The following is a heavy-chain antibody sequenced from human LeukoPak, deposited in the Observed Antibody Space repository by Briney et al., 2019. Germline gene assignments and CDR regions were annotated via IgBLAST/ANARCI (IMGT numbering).Heavy chain of an antibody. V-gene: IGHV3-33*06. Sequence: GRSLRLSCAASGFTFSSYGMHWVRQAPGKGLEWVAVIWSDGSNKFYADSVKGRFTISRDNSKNTLYLQMNSLRAEDTAVYYCAKDSDYYHSSGYYYAYFQHWGQGTLVTVSS. CDR1: GFTFSSYG. CDR3: AKDSDYYHSSGYYYAYFQH. J-gene: IGHJ1*01. D-gene: IGHD3-22*01. CDR2: IWSDGSNK.